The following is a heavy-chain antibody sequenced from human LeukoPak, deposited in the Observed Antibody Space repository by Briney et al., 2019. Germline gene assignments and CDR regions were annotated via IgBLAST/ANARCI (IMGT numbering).Heavy chain of an antibody. Sequence: SETLSLTCAVYGGSFSGYYWSWIRQPRGNGLEWIAYIYYSGSTNYNPSLKSRVTISVDRSKNQFSLKLSSVTAADTAVYYCARADPEGAFDIWGQGTMVTVSS. CDR1: GGSFSGYY. CDR2: IYYSGST. V-gene: IGHV4-59*01. J-gene: IGHJ3*02. CDR3: ARADPEGAFDI. D-gene: IGHD1-14*01.